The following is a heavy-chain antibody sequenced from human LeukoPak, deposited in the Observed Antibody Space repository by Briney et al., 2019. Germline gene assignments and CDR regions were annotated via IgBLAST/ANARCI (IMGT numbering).Heavy chain of an antibody. V-gene: IGHV3-11*04. J-gene: IGHJ5*02. CDR3: ARDLGQYYDTSDNWFDP. CDR1: GFTFSADH. CDR2: ISGDATTV. Sequence: GGSLRLSCAASGFTFSADHMSWIRQAPGTGLEWVAYISGDATTVYYAGSLKGRFTISRDNAKNTLNLQMNSLRAEDTAVYYCARDLGQYYDTSDNWFDPWGQGTLVTVSS. D-gene: IGHD3-22*01.